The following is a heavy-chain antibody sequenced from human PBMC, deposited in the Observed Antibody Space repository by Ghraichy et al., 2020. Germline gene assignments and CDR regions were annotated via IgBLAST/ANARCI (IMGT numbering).Heavy chain of an antibody. Sequence: ASVKVSCKASGYTFTGYYMHWVRQAPGQGLEWMGRINPNSGGTNYAQKFQGRVTMTRDTSISTAYMELSRLRSDDTAVYYCARVPFRMGGGEFDYWGQGTLVTVSS. CDR2: INPNSGGT. CDR1: GYTFTGYY. V-gene: IGHV1-2*06. J-gene: IGHJ4*02. D-gene: IGHD3-16*01. CDR3: ARVPFRMGGGEFDY.